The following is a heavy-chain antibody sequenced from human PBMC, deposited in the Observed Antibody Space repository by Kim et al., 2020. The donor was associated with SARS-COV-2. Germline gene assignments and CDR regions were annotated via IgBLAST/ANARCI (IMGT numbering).Heavy chain of an antibody. D-gene: IGHD5-18*01. CDR3: AREGGYSYGFLY. V-gene: IGHV3-21*01. CDR1: GFTFSSYS. Sequence: GGSLRLSCAASGFTFSSYSMNWVRQAPGKGLEWVSSISSSSSYIYYADSVKGRFTISRDNAKNSLYLQMNSLRAEDTAVYYCAREGGYSYGFLYWGQGTLVTVSS. CDR2: ISSSSSYI. J-gene: IGHJ4*02.